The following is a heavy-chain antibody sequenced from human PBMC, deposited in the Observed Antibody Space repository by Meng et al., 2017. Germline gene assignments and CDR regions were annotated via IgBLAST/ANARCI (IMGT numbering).Heavy chain of an antibody. D-gene: IGHD3-22*01. CDR3: ARGLPPYYDSMRGNFDY. CDR2: INHSGST. V-gene: IGHV4-34*01. CDR1: GGSFSGYY. Sequence: GSLRLSCAVYGGSFSGYYWSWIRQPPGKGLEWIGEINHSGSTNYNPSLKSRVTISVDTSKNQFSLKLSSVTAADTAVYYCARGLPPYYDSMRGNFDYWGQGILVTVSS. J-gene: IGHJ4*02.